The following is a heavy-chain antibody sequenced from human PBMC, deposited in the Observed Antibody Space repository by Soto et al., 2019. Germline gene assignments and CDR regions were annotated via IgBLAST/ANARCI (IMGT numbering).Heavy chain of an antibody. V-gene: IGHV3-7*01. Sequence: SLRLSCAASGFTFSSYWMSWVRQAPGKGLEWVANIKQDGSEKYYVDSVKGRFTISRDNAKNSLYLQMNSLRAEDTAVYYCARSIAARLNWFDPWGQGTLVTAPQ. D-gene: IGHD6-6*01. CDR1: GFTFSSYW. CDR3: ARSIAARLNWFDP. J-gene: IGHJ5*02. CDR2: IKQDGSEK.